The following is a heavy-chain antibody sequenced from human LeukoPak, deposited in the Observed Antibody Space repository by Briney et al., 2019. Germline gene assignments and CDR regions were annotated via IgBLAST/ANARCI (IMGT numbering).Heavy chain of an antibody. CDR1: GGSISSYY. J-gene: IGHJ4*02. V-gene: IGHV4-59*01. CDR2: VYYTGST. D-gene: IGHD3-10*01. CDR3: ARGYGSGTYYFSNEYYFDY. Sequence: PSETLSLTCTVSGGSISSYYWSWVRQPPGKGLEWIGFVYYTGSTNYSPSLKSRVTISVDTSKNQFSLKLSSVTAADTALYYCARGYGSGTYYFSNEYYFDYWGQGTLVTVSS.